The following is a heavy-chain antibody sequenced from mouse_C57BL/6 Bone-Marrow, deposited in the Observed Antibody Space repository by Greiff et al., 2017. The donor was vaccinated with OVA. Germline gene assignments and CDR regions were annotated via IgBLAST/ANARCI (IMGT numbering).Heavy chain of an antibody. D-gene: IGHD1-1*01. CDR3: TTRYYGSSYEGAY. J-gene: IGHJ3*01. Sequence: EVQLQQSGAELVRPGASVKLSCTASGFNIKDDYMHWVKQRTEQGLEWIGWIDPENGDTEYASKFQGKATITADTSSNTAYLQLSSLTSEDTAVYYCTTRYYGSSYEGAYWGQGTLVTVSA. CDR2: IDPENGDT. V-gene: IGHV14-4*01. CDR1: GFNIKDDY.